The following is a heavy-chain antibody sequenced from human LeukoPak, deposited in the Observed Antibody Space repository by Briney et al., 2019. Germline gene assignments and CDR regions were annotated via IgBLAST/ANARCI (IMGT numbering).Heavy chain of an antibody. Sequence: SETLSLTCAVYGGSFSGYYWSWIRQPPGKGLEWIGEINHSGSTNYNPSLKSRVTISVDTSKNQFSLKLSSVTAADTAVYYCARGRGVMVRGVIILDYWGQGTLVTVSS. D-gene: IGHD3-10*01. CDR3: ARGRGVMVRGVIILDY. J-gene: IGHJ4*02. CDR1: GGSFSGYY. CDR2: INHSGST. V-gene: IGHV4-34*01.